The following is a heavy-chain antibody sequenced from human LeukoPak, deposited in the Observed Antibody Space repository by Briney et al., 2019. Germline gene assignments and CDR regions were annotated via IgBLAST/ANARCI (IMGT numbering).Heavy chain of an antibody. J-gene: IGHJ3*02. D-gene: IGHD4-17*01. CDR3: ARHLSHDYGDYDRHDAFDI. Sequence: SETLSLTCTVSGGSISSYYWSWIRQPPGKGLEWIGYIYYSGSTNYNPSLKSRVTISVDTSKNQFSLKLSSVTAADTAVYYCARHLSHDYGDYDRHDAFDIWGQGTMVTVSS. V-gene: IGHV4-59*08. CDR2: IYYSGST. CDR1: GGSISSYY.